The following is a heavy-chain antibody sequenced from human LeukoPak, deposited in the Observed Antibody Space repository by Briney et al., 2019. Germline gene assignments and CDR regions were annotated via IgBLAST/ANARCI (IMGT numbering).Heavy chain of an antibody. CDR3: AREGEDLRFLEWSPRDGMDV. D-gene: IGHD3-3*01. CDR2: IYTSGST. Sequence: PSETLSLTCTVSGGSISSYYWSWIRQPAGKGLERIGRIYTSGSTNYNPSLKSRVTMSVDTSKNQFSLKLSSVTAADTAVYYCAREGEDLRFLEWSPRDGMDVWGQGTTVTVSS. V-gene: IGHV4-4*07. CDR1: GGSISSYY. J-gene: IGHJ6*02.